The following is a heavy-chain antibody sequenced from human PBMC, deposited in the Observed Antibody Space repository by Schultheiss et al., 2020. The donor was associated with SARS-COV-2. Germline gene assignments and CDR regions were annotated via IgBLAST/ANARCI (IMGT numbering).Heavy chain of an antibody. CDR1: GFTFSSYA. CDR3: ANQGGGYGDYGDAFDI. Sequence: GGSLRLSCAASGFTFSSYAMHWVRQAPGKGLEWVSAISCSGGSTYYADSVKGRFTISRDNSKNTLYLQMNSLRAEDTAVYYCANQGGGYGDYGDAFDIWGQGTMVTVSS. J-gene: IGHJ3*02. V-gene: IGHV3-23*01. D-gene: IGHD4-17*01. CDR2: ISCSGGST.